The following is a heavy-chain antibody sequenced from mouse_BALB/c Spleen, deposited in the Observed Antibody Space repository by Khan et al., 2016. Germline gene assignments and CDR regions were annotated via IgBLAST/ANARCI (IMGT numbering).Heavy chain of an antibody. CDR2: IIPKSNST. D-gene: IGHD1-3*01. V-gene: IGHV1-9*01. Sequence: LEVSGTELMKPGASVKISCKATGYTFSSYWMEWVRQRPGHGLEWIGEIIPKSNSTNYNEKFKGKATFTVETSSNTAYMQLSSLTSEDSGVYYCSRYNAWGQGTTLTVSS. CDR1: GYTFSSYW. J-gene: IGHJ2*01. CDR3: SRYNA.